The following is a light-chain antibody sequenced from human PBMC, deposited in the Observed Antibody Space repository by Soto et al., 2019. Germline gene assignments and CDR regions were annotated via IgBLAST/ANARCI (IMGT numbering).Light chain of an antibody. CDR3: CSYTTSSTYV. CDR1: SSDVGNYNF. J-gene: IGLJ1*01. Sequence: QSVLTQPASVSGSPGQSIAISCTGTSSDVGNYNFVSWYQQHPGKAPKLMIYDVSNRPSGISNRFSGSKSGNTASLTISWLQAEDEADYYCCSYTTSSTYVFGTGTKVTVL. V-gene: IGLV2-14*03. CDR2: DVS.